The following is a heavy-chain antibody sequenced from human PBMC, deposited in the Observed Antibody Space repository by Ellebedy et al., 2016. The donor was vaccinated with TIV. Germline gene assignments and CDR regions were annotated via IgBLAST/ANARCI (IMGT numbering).Heavy chain of an antibody. J-gene: IGHJ6*02. V-gene: IGHV4-59*01. Sequence: MPGGSLRLSCSLSNGSISNYYWSWIRQPPGKGLEWNGYIYNTGSTKYNPSLESRVTISVDASKNQVSLKLQSVIAADTAVYYCARDLGLALRAMDVWGQGTSVAVSS. CDR2: IYNTGST. CDR1: NGSISNYY. D-gene: IGHD6-19*01. CDR3: ARDLGLALRAMDV.